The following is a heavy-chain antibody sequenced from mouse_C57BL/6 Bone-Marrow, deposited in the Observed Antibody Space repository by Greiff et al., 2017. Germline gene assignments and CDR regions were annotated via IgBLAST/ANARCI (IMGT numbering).Heavy chain of an antibody. J-gene: IGHJ2*01. CDR3: ARRGRGDFDD. Sequence: VQLQQSGAELVRPGTSVKVSCKASGYAFTNYLIEWVKQRPGQGLEWIGVINPGSGGTNYNEKFKGKATLTADKSSSTAYMQLSSLTSEDAAVYVCARRGRGDFDDWGQGTTLTVSS. CDR1: GYAFTNYL. CDR2: INPGSGGT. D-gene: IGHD1-1*01. V-gene: IGHV1-54*01.